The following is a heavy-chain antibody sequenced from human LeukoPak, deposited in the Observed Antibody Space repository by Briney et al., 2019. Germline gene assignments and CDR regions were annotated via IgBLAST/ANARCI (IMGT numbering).Heavy chain of an antibody. V-gene: IGHV3-64*01. CDR2: ISSNGGST. D-gene: IGHD2-2*01. Sequence: PGGSLRLSCAASGFTFSSYAMHWVRQAPGKALEYVSAISSNGGSTYYENSVKGRFTISRDNSKNTLYLQMGSLRADDMAVYYCARGDVVVVPAALDYWGQGTLVTVSS. CDR1: GFTFSSYA. J-gene: IGHJ4*02. CDR3: ARGDVVVVPAALDY.